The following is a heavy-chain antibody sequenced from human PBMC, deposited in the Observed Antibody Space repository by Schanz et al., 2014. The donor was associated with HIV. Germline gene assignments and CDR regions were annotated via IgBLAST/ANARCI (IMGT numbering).Heavy chain of an antibody. CDR3: AKSPIFGDVIFYGMDV. D-gene: IGHD3-3*02. CDR2: LIPSFRLR. Sequence: VQLVQSGAEVKKPGSSVKVSCKASGGTFSSFAISWVRQAPGQGLEWMGGLIPSFRLRTYAQKLQGRVTIDADESASTAYMELNSLRSDDTAVYYCAKSPIFGDVIFYGMDVWGQGTTVTVSS. CDR1: GGTFSSFA. J-gene: IGHJ6*02. V-gene: IGHV1-69*01.